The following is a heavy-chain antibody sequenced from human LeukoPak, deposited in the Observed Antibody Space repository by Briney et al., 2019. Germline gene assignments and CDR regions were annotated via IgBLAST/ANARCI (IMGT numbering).Heavy chain of an antibody. Sequence: SETLSLTCTVSGGSISSSSYYWGWIRQPPGKGLEWTGSIYYSGSTYYNPSLKSRVTISVDTSKNQFSLKLSSVTAADTAVYYCASGAVMVVNFDYWGQGTLVTVSS. CDR3: ASGAVMVVNFDY. V-gene: IGHV4-39*01. CDR2: IYYSGST. D-gene: IGHD2-15*01. CDR1: GGSISSSSYY. J-gene: IGHJ4*02.